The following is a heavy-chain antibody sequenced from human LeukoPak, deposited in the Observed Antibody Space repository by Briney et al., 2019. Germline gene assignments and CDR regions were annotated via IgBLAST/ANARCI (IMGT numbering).Heavy chain of an antibody. J-gene: IGHJ4*02. CDR1: GFTFRDYA. CDR2: IGGSGGST. Sequence: GGSLRLSCAASGFTFRDYAMSWVRQTPGKGLEWVSVIGGSGGSTYYADSVKGRFTISRDDSKNTLYLQMNSLRAEDTAVYHCAKEGCTGTNCYIHCWGQGTLVTVSS. D-gene: IGHD2-2*02. V-gene: IGHV3-23*01. CDR3: AKEGCTGTNCYIHC.